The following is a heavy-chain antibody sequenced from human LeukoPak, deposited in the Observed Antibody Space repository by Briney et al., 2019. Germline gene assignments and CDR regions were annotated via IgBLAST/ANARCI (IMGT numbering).Heavy chain of an antibody. CDR3: ARGINVRGVIKWFDP. CDR2: IYYSGST. J-gene: IGHJ5*02. D-gene: IGHD3-10*01. V-gene: IGHV4-59*08. Sequence: SETLSLTCTVSGGSISSYYWSWIRQPPGKGLEWIGYIYYSGSTYSNPSVESRPIMSLDTSKNQFSLRLSSVTAADTAVYYCARGINVRGVIKWFDPWGQGTLVTVSS. CDR1: GGSISSYY.